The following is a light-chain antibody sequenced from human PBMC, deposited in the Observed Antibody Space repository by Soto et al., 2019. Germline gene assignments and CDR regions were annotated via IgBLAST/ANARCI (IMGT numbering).Light chain of an antibody. V-gene: IGLV3-21*04. CDR1: NIGSKS. CDR3: QVWYSSSDHVV. Sequence: SYELTQPPSVSVAPGKTARITCGGNNIGSKSVHWYQQKPGQAPVLVIYYDSDRPSGIPERFSGSNSGNTATLTITRVEAEDEADYYCQVWYSSSDHVVSGGGTKVTVL. CDR2: YDS. J-gene: IGLJ2*01.